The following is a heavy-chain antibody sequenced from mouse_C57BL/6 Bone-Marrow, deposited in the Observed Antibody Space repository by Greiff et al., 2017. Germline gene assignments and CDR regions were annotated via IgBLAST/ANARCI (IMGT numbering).Heavy chain of an antibody. Sequence: EVMLVESGGGLVQPGGSLKLSCAASGFTFSDYGMAWVRQAPRKGPEWVAFISNLAYSIYYADTVTGRFTISRENAKNTLYLEMSILRSEDTALYYCARLGYYGFYFDDWGQGTTLTVSS. CDR2: ISNLAYSI. CDR1: GFTFSDYG. D-gene: IGHD1-1*01. CDR3: ARLGYYGFYFDD. J-gene: IGHJ2*01. V-gene: IGHV5-15*01.